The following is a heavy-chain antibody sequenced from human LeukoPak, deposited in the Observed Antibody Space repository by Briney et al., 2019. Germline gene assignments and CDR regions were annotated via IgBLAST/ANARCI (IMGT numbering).Heavy chain of an antibody. CDR2: INPSGGST. V-gene: IGHV1-46*01. J-gene: IGHJ5*02. CDR3: ARGWGNYDFWSGYHTAFDP. Sequence: ASVKVSCKASGYTFTSYYMHWVRQAPGQGLEWMGIINPSGGSTSYAQKFQGRVTITRNTSISTAYMELSSLRSEDTAVYYCARGWGNYDFWSGYHTAFDPWGQGTLVTVSS. CDR1: GYTFTSYY. D-gene: IGHD3-3*01.